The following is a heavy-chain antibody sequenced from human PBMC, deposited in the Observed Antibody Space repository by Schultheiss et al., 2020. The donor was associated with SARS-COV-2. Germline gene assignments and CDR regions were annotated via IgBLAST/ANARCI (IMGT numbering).Heavy chain of an antibody. CDR3: AKDMALIAAAGTADY. J-gene: IGHJ4*02. V-gene: IGHV3-23*01. CDR2: IGGSGGST. CDR1: GFTFSTYT. D-gene: IGHD6-13*01. Sequence: GESLKISCAASGFTFSTYTMNWVRQAPGKGLEWVSTIGGSGGSTYYADSVKGRFTISRDNSKNTLYLQMNSLRAEDTAVYYCAKDMALIAAAGTADYWGQGTLVTVSS.